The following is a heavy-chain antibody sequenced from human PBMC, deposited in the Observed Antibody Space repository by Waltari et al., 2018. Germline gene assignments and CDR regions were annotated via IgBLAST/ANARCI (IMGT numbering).Heavy chain of an antibody. CDR2: INQGGSAI. CDR1: GFTFKNYW. D-gene: IGHD3-22*01. J-gene: IGHJ3*01. Sequence: EVKLVESGGGLVQPGESLRLSCAASGFTFKNYWMTWVRQAPGKGLEWVANINQGGSAIFYVDSVKGRFTISRDDAKNSLYPQMNSLRAEDMAVYYCARVAYDSWNFDFWGQGTMVTVSS. V-gene: IGHV3-7*01. CDR3: ARVAYDSWNFDF.